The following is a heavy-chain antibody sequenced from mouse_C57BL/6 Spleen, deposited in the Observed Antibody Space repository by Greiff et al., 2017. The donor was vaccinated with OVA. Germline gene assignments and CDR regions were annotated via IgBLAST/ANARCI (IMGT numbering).Heavy chain of an antibody. J-gene: IGHJ2*01. CDR3: ARRGPRLYYFDY. CDR2: IDPSDSET. V-gene: IGHV1-52*01. Sequence: QVQLQQPGAELVRPGSSVKLSCKASGYTFTSYWMHWVKQRPIQGLEWIGNIDPSDSETHYNQKFKDKATLTVDKSSSTAYMQLSSLTSEDSAVYYCARRGPRLYYFDYWGQGTTLTVSS. CDR1: GYTFTSYW.